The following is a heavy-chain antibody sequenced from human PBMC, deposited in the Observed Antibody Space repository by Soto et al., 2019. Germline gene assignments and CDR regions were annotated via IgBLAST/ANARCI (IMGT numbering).Heavy chain of an antibody. Sequence: GGSLRLSCAASGFNLEDYAMHWVRQAPGKGLEWVSGVTWNSGTVAYADSVKGRFTISRDNAKNSLYLQMNSVSAEDTATYYCAKDMAPVSDAFDIWGQGTMVTVSS. CDR3: AKDMAPVSDAFDI. J-gene: IGHJ3*02. CDR1: GFNLEDYA. D-gene: IGHD5-12*01. V-gene: IGHV3-9*01. CDR2: VTWNSGTV.